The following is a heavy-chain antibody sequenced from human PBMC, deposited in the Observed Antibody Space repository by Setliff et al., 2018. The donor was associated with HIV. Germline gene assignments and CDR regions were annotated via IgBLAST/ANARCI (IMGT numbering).Heavy chain of an antibody. D-gene: IGHD1-1*01. CDR1: GFTFDDYG. J-gene: IGHJ5*02. CDR2: INWNGAAT. Sequence: PGGSLRLSCTASGFTFDDYGMAWVRQAPGKGLEWVSGINWNGAATGYADSVKGRFTISRDNTKNSLYLQMNRLRAEDTALYYCARDPLQLEQLGWFDPWGQGALVTVSS. V-gene: IGHV3-20*04. CDR3: ARDPLQLEQLGWFDP.